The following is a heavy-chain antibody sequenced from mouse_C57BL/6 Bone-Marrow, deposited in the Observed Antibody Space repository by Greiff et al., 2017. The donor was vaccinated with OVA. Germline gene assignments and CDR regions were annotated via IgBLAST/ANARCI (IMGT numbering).Heavy chain of an antibody. D-gene: IGHD2-1*01. Sequence: QVQLQQPGAELVKPGASVKLSCKASGYTFTSYWMHWVKQRPGQGLEWIGMIHPNSGSTNYNEKFKSKATLTVDKSSSTAYMQISSLTSEDSAVYYCARGGRVYYGNWGFYFDYWGQGTTLTVSS. J-gene: IGHJ2*01. CDR1: GYTFTSYW. CDR3: ARGGRVYYGNWGFYFDY. V-gene: IGHV1-64*01. CDR2: IHPNSGST.